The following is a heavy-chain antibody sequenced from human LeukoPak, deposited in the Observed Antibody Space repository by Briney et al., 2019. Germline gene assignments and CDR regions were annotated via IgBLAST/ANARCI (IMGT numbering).Heavy chain of an antibody. CDR3: AREIAVGPSYAFDI. V-gene: IGHV3-21*01. J-gene: IGHJ3*02. CDR2: ISSSSSYI. CDR1: GFTFSSYS. Sequence: PGGSLRLSCAASGFTFSSYSMNWVRQAPGKGLEWVSSISSSSSYIYYADSVKGRFTISRDNAKNSLYLQMNSLRAEDTAVYYCAREIAVGPSYAFDIWGQGTMVTVSS. D-gene: IGHD6-19*01.